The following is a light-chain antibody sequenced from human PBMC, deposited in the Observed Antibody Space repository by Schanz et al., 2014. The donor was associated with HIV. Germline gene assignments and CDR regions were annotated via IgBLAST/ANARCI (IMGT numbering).Light chain of an antibody. Sequence: QSVLTQPPSVSGAPGQRVTISCTGSSSNIGAGYDVHWYKQLPETAPKLLMFGNNNRPSGVPDRYSGSKSDTSASLAITGLQAEDEADYYCATWDSFLNAVVFGGGTKLTVL. CDR3: ATWDSFLNAVV. V-gene: IGLV1-40*01. CDR1: SSNIGAGYD. CDR2: GNN. J-gene: IGLJ2*01.